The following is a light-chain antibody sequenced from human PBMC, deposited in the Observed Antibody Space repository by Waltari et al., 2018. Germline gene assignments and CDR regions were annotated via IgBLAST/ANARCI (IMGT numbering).Light chain of an antibody. CDR1: SSGVGSYNL. CDR3: CSYAGAV. Sequence: QSALPQPASVSGSPGQSITISCTGTSSGVGSYNLVSWYQQHPGKAPKLMIYEGSKRPSGVSNRFSGYKSGNTASLTISGLQAEDEADYYCCSYAGAVFGGGTKLTIL. J-gene: IGLJ3*02. V-gene: IGLV2-23*01. CDR2: EGS.